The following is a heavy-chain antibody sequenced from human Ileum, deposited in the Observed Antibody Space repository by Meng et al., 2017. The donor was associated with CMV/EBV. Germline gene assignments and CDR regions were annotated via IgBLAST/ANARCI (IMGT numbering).Heavy chain of an antibody. CDR2: MTQDGSKT. V-gene: IGHV3-7*01. J-gene: IGHJ4*02. D-gene: IGHD7-27*01. CDR3: ARDYWGSLDY. Sequence: GESLKISCAASGFNFSQYFMTWVRQAPGKGLEWLAIMTQDGSKTYNVESVRGRFTISRDNDKNSLYLQMNRLRAEDTAVYYCARDYWGSLDYWGQGTRVTVGS. CDR1: GFNFSQYF.